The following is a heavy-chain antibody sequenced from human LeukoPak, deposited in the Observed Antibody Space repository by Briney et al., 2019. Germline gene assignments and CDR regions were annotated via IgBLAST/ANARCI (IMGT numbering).Heavy chain of an antibody. J-gene: IGHJ4*02. CDR2: IYHSGST. Sequence: SETLSLTCTVSGYSISSGYYWGWIRQPPGKGLEWIGSIYHSGSTYYNPSLKSRVTLSVDTSKNQFSLKLSSVTAADTAVYYCARDPATLDYWGQGTLVTVFS. D-gene: IGHD5-12*01. CDR1: GYSISSGYY. V-gene: IGHV4-38-2*02. CDR3: ARDPATLDY.